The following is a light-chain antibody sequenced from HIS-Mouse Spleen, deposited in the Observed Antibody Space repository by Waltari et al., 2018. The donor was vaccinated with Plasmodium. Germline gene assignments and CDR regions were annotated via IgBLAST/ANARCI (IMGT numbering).Light chain of an antibody. CDR2: WAS. CDR3: QQYYSTPLT. Sequence: DIVMTQSPDSLAVSLGERAAINCKSTQQVLYSSNNKNYLAWYQQKPGQPPKLLIYWASTRESGVPDRFSGSGSGTDFTLTISSLQAEDVAVYYCQQYYSTPLTFGGGTKVEIK. V-gene: IGKV4-1*01. J-gene: IGKJ4*01. CDR1: QQVLYSSNNKNY.